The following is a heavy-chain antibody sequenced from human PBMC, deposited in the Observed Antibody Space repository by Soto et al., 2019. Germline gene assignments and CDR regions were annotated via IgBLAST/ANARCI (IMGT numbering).Heavy chain of an antibody. CDR1: GYTLNEVA. D-gene: IGHD2-8*01. V-gene: IGHV1-24*01. J-gene: IGHJ4*02. Sequence: QVQLVQSGAEVKKPGASVKVSCKVSGYTLNEVAMHWVRQAPGKGLEWLGGFDPDEAETIYAQHFQGRVTMTEDTSTDTVYMELSSLRSEDTALYFYTTYHGVCIFDNWGQGTLVTVSS. CDR2: FDPDEAET. CDR3: TTYHGVCIFDN.